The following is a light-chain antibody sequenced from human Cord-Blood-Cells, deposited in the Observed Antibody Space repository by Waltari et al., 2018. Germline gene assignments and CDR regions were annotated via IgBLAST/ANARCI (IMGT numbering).Light chain of an antibody. J-gene: IGKJ1*01. V-gene: IGKV1-27*01. CDR1: QGISNY. Sequence: DIQMTQSPSSLSASVGDRVTITCRASQGISNYLDWYQQKPGKVPKLLIYAASTLQSGVPSRFSGSGSGTEFTLTISSLQPEEVATYYCQKYNSAPWTFGQGTKVEIK. CDR3: QKYNSAPWT. CDR2: AAS.